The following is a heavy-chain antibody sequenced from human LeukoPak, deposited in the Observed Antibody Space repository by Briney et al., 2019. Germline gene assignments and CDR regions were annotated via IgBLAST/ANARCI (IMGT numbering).Heavy chain of an antibody. CDR3: ARRGGSGRAFDY. CDR1: GASISGGTYY. V-gene: IGHV4-39*01. D-gene: IGHD1-26*01. J-gene: IGHJ4*02. CDR2: IYYTGST. Sequence: SETLSLTCSVSGASISGGTYYWGWIRQPPGKRLEWIGSIYYTGSTYDNPSLKSRVTISVDTSKNQFSLKLSSVTAADTAVYYCARRGGSGRAFDYWGQGTLVTVSS.